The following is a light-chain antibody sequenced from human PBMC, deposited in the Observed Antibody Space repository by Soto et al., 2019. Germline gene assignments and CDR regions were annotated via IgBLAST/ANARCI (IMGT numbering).Light chain of an antibody. CDR3: CANAGSSSYV. Sequence: QSVLTQPASVSGSPGQSITISCTGTSSDVGSYNLVSWYQHHPGKAPKLMIYEVSKRPSGASNRFSGSKSGNTASLTISGLQAEDEADYYCCANAGSSSYVFGTGTKVTVL. CDR2: EVS. CDR1: SSDVGSYNL. J-gene: IGLJ1*01. V-gene: IGLV2-23*02.